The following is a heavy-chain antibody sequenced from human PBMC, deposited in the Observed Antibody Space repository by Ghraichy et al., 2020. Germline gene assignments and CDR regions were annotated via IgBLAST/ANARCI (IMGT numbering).Heavy chain of an antibody. J-gene: IGHJ4*02. Sequence: SETLSLTCTVSGGSISSYYWSWIRQPPGKGLEWIGYIYYSGSTNYNPSLKSRVTISVDTSKNQFSLKLSSVTAADTAVYYCARDFGSGSYSNWGQGTLVTVSS. CDR1: GGSISSYY. CDR3: ARDFGSGSYSN. D-gene: IGHD3-10*01. V-gene: IGHV4-59*01. CDR2: IYYSGST.